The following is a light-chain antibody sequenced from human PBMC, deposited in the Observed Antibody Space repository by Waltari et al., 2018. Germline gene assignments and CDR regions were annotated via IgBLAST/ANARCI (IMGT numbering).Light chain of an antibody. Sequence: IVMTQSPLSLSVTPGQPASISCKSSRSLLHSDGETYLYWYLQKPGHPPQLLIHEVSNRSSGVPDRFSGSGSGTYFTLRISRVETDDVGVYYCMQSMQVPLTFGQGTRLDLK. CDR1: RSLLHSDGETY. V-gene: IGKV2D-29*01. CDR3: MQSMQVPLT. CDR2: EVS. J-gene: IGKJ5*01.